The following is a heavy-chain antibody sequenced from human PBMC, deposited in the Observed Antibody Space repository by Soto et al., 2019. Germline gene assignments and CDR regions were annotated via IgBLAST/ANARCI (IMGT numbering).Heavy chain of an antibody. CDR1: GFTFSSYW. D-gene: IGHD2-15*01. J-gene: IGHJ3*02. CDR3: ARDGGYCSGGSCYRSAFDI. V-gene: IGHV3-7*01. Sequence: GGSLRLSCAASGFTFSSYWMSWVRQAPGKGLEWVANIKQDGSEKYYVDSVKGRFTISSDNAKNSLYLQMNSLRAEDTAVYYCARDGGYCSGGSCYRSAFDIWGQGTMVTVSS. CDR2: IKQDGSEK.